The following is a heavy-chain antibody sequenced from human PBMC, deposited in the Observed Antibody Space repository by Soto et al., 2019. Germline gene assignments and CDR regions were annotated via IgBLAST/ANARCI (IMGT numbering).Heavy chain of an antibody. CDR1: GYTFTGYY. Sequence: GASVKVSCKASGYTFTGYYMHWVRQAPGQGLEWMGWINPNSGGTNYAQKFQGWVTMTRDTSISTAYMELSRLRSDDTAVYYCARARDGYNYNWFDPWGQGTLVTVSS. CDR3: ARARDGYNYNWFDP. V-gene: IGHV1-2*04. D-gene: IGHD5-12*01. J-gene: IGHJ5*02. CDR2: INPNSGGT.